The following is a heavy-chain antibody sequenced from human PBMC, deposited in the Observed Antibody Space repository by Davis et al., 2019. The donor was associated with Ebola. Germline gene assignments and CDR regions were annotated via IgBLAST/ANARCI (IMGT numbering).Heavy chain of an antibody. CDR3: AKDDMVQGIRYLDY. D-gene: IGHD3-10*01. CDR2: IKWDDST. CDR1: GFAFDENT. Sequence: GESLKISCAASGFAFDENTVHWVRQAPGKGLEWVSLIKWDDSTAYADSLKGRFTISRDNRKNSLYLQMNSLRNEDTALYYCAKDDMVQGIRYLDYWGQGTLVTVSA. J-gene: IGHJ4*02. V-gene: IGHV3-43*01.